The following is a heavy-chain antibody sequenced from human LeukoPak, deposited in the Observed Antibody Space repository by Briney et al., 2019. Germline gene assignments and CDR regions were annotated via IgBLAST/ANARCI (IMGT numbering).Heavy chain of an antibody. J-gene: IGHJ4*02. CDR2: ISGSGGST. D-gene: IGHD3-22*01. CDR1: GFTFSSYA. V-gene: IGHV3-23*01. Sequence: GGSLRLSCAASGFTFSSYAMSWVRQAPGKGLEWVSDISGSGGSTYYADSVKGRFTISRDNSKNTLYLQMNSLRAEDTAVYYCAKSAVASYYYDSSGYYYFDYGGQGTLVTVS. CDR3: AKSAVASYYYDSSGYYYFDY.